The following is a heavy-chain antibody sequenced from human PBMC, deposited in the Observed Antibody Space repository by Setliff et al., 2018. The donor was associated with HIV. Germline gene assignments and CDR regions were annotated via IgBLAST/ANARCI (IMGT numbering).Heavy chain of an antibody. D-gene: IGHD6-19*01. Sequence: GGSLRLSCTASGFTFNHFWMTWVRQAPGKGLDWVSAISSSGGSTYYADSVKGRFTISRDNSKNTLYLQMNSLRAEDTAVYYCARCFLSSGWLSPFDYWGQGTLVTVSS. CDR2: ISSSGGST. J-gene: IGHJ4*02. CDR1: GFTFNHFW. V-gene: IGHV3-23*01. CDR3: ARCFLSSGWLSPFDY.